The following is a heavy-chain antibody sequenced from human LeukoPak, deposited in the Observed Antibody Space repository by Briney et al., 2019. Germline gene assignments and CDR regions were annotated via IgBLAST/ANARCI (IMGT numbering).Heavy chain of an antibody. CDR1: GFTFSSYW. CDR3: ARGTLKAAATDFDY. CDR2: INNDGSST. J-gene: IGHJ4*02. Sequence: GGSLRLSCAASGFTFSSYWMHWVRQAPGKGLVWVSRINNDGSSTIHADSVKGRFTISRDNAKNTLYLQMNSLRAEDTALYYCARGTLKAAATDFDYWGQGTLVTVSS. V-gene: IGHV3-74*01. D-gene: IGHD6-13*01.